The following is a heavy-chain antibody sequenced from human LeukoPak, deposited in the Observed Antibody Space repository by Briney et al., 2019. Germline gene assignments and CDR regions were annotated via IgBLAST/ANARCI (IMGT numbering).Heavy chain of an antibody. Sequence: PGGSLRLSCAASGFTFSSYGMHWVRQAPGKGLEWVAVISYDGSNKYYADSVKGRFTISRDNSKNTLYLQMNSLRAEDTAVYYCARDRAVTRAGYYFDYWGQGTLVTVSS. J-gene: IGHJ4*02. CDR3: ARDRAVTRAGYYFDY. CDR2: ISYDGSNK. D-gene: IGHD5-18*01. V-gene: IGHV3-30*19. CDR1: GFTFSSYG.